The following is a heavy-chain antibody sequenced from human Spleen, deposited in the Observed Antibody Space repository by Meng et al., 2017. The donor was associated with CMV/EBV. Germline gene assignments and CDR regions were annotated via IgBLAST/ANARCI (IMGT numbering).Heavy chain of an antibody. J-gene: IGHJ6*02. V-gene: IGHV3-43*01. CDR2: ISWDGVTT. CDR3: ARDRYYAMDV. CDR1: GFAFDDYG. Sequence: GGSLRLSCAASGFAFDDYGMHWVRQAPGKGLEWISLISWDGVTTFYEDSVKGRFTISRDNNKNSLFLQMNSLRPEDTALYYCARDRYYAMDVWGQGTTVTVSS.